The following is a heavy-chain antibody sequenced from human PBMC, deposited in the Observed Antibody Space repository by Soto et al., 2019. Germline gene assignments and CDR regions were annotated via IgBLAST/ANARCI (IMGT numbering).Heavy chain of an antibody. CDR3: VRDGTKTLRDWCDP. V-gene: IGHV4-4*07. D-gene: IGHD1-1*01. Sequence: SETLSLTCTVSGASITSFFWSWIGQYAGKGLEWIGRIYATGTTDYNPSLKRRVMMSVDTSKKQFSLKLRSVTAADTAVYYCVRDGTKTLRDWCDPWGQGISVTVSS. CDR2: IYATGTT. CDR1: GASITSFF. J-gene: IGHJ5*02.